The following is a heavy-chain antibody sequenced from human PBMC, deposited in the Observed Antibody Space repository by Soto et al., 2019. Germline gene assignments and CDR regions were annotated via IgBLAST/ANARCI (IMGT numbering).Heavy chain of an antibody. J-gene: IGHJ6*02. CDR2: ILYDGSKK. Sequence: ESGGGVVQPGRSLRLSCAASGFTFSTYAMHWVRQAPGKGLERVAVILYDGSKKDYADSVKGRFTISRDNSKNTLYLQMNSLRAEDTAVYYCARVNIAWNDVGAMDVWGQGTTVTVSS. CDR3: ARVNIAWNDVGAMDV. CDR1: GFTFSTYA. V-gene: IGHV3-30-3*01. D-gene: IGHD1-1*01.